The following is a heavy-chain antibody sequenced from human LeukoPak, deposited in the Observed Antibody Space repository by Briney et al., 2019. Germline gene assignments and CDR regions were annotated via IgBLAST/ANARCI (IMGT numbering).Heavy chain of an antibody. J-gene: IGHJ4*02. V-gene: IGHV3-21*01. CDR2: ISSSSSYI. D-gene: IGHD3-10*01. CDR3: ARDLGSGY. Sequence: GGSLRLSCAASGFTFSSYSMNGVRQAPGKVLEWVSSISSSSSYIYYADSVKGRFTIDRDNAKNLLHLQMTSLRAEDTAVYYCARDLGSGYWGQGTLVTVSS. CDR1: GFTFSSYS.